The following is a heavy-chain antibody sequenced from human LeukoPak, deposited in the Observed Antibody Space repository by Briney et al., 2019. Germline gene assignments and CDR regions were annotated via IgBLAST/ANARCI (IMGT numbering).Heavy chain of an antibody. CDR1: GYGFSAFW. Sequence: GESLKISCKGFGYGFSAFWIAWVRHMPGQGLQWVGVIYPGASDTRYSPSFQGQVTISADKSIRTAYLQWSSLKASDTAMYYCARHSTAYDSSSMDAWGTGTMVTVSS. CDR2: IYPGASDT. D-gene: IGHD3-22*01. V-gene: IGHV5-51*01. CDR3: ARHSTAYDSSSMDA. J-gene: IGHJ6*03.